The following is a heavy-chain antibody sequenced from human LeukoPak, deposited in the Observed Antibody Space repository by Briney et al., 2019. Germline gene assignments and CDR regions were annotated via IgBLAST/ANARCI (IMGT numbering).Heavy chain of an antibody. Sequence: GGSLRLFCVGSGFTFSTYAMNWVRQAPGKRPEWVSSVIYNGVNTYYADSVKGRFTISRDNSKNTLYLQMNNLRAEDTAIYYCAKAVKAECTGGWRYPFDSWGQGTLVAVSS. D-gene: IGHD2-8*02. J-gene: IGHJ4*02. V-gene: IGHV3-23*01. CDR2: VIYNGVNT. CDR3: AKAVKAECTGGWRYPFDS. CDR1: GFTFSTYA.